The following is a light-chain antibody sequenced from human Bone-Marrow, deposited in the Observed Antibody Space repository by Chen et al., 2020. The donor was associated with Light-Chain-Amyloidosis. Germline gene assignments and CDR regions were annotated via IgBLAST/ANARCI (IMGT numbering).Light chain of an antibody. CDR1: QGISTS. CDR3: QQLNTYPST. J-gene: IGKJ5*01. Sequence: DIQLTQSPSFLSASIGDRVTITCRASQGISTSLVWYQHKPGKAPQVLIYVASTLQSGVPSRFSGSGSGTEFTLTISSLQPEDFATYYCQQLNTYPSTFGQGTRLEIK. CDR2: VAS. V-gene: IGKV1-9*01.